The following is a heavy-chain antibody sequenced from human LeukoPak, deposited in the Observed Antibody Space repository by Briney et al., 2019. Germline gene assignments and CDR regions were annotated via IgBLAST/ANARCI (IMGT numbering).Heavy chain of an antibody. CDR3: ARALTHDYGDFLRFDP. J-gene: IGHJ5*02. CDR2: INHSGST. Sequence: SETLSLTCAVYGGSFSGYYWSWIRQPPGKGLEWIGEINHSGSTNYNPSLKSRVTISVDTSKNQFSPKLSSVTAADTAVYYCARALTHDYGDFLRFDPWGQGTLVTVSS. D-gene: IGHD4-17*01. V-gene: IGHV4-34*01. CDR1: GGSFSGYY.